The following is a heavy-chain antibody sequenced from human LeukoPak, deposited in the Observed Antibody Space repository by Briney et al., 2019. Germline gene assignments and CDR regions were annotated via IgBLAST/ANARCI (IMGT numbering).Heavy chain of an antibody. CDR3: AKATEYNWNYCFDY. D-gene: IGHD1-7*01. V-gene: IGHV3-9*03. J-gene: IGHJ4*02. Sequence: GRSLRLSCAASGFTFDYYAMHWVRQAPGKGLEWVSGISWNSGSIGYADSVKGRFTISRDNAKNSLYLQMNSLRAEDMALYYCAKATEYNWNYCFDYWGQGTLVTVSS. CDR1: GFTFDYYA. CDR2: ISWNSGSI.